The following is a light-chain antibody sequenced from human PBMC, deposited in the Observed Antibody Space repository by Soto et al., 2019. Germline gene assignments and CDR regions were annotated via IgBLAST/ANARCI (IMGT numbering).Light chain of an antibody. CDR2: GNN. CDR3: AAWDDSLNAYFV. V-gene: IGLV1-44*01. CDR1: SSNLGSNT. J-gene: IGLJ1*01. Sequence: QSVLTQPPSASGTPGQRVTISCPGSSSNLGSNTVNWYQHLPGTAPKLLIYGNNQRPSGVPDRFSGSKSGTSASLAISGLQSEDEADYYCAAWDDSLNAYFVFGTGTKVTVL.